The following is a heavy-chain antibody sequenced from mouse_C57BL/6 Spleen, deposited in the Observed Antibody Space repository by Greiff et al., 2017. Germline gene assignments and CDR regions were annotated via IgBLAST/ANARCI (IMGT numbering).Heavy chain of an antibody. V-gene: IGHV1-59*01. Sequence: QVQLQQPGAELVRPGTSVKLSCKASGYTFTSYWMHWVKQRPGQGLEWIGVIDPSDSYTNYNQKFKGKATLTVDTSSSTAYMQLSSLTSEDSAVYYCAIGDDGYSENFDVWGTGTTVTVAS. CDR2: IDPSDSYT. CDR3: AIGDDGYSENFDV. CDR1: GYTFTSYW. J-gene: IGHJ1*03. D-gene: IGHD2-3*01.